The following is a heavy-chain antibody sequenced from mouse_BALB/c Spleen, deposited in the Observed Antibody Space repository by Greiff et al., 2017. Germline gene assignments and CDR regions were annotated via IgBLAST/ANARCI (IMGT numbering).Heavy chain of an antibody. CDR1: GYSITSDYA. CDR2: ISYSGST. Sequence: DVKLQESGPGLVKPSQSLSLTCTVTGYSITSDYAWNWIRQFPGNKLEWMGYISYSGSTSYNPSLKSRISITRDTSKNQFFLQLNSVTTEDTATYYCARSDYLGYFDYWGQGTTLTVSS. J-gene: IGHJ2*01. CDR3: ARSDYLGYFDY. D-gene: IGHD2-4*01. V-gene: IGHV3-2*02.